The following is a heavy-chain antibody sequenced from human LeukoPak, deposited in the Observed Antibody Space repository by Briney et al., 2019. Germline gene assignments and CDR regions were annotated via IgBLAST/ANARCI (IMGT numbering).Heavy chain of an antibody. CDR2: INPRDGGT. CDR1: GYTSTDYY. V-gene: IGHV1-2*02. Sequence: ASVKVSCKGSGYTSTDYYLHWVRQAPGQGLEWVGYINPRDGGTSSPPNFRGRVTMTTDASSSTVYMELSRLTSDDTAIYYCAREGNGLLSKDLDYWGQGTLVTVSS. D-gene: IGHD2-15*01. CDR3: AREGNGLLSKDLDY. J-gene: IGHJ4*02.